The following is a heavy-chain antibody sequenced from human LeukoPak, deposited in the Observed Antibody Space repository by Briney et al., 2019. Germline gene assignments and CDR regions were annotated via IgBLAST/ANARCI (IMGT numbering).Heavy chain of an antibody. J-gene: IGHJ4*02. D-gene: IGHD5-24*01. CDR2: IIPIFGTA. CDR3: ARRDLVWNLDY. CDR1: GGTFISYA. V-gene: IGHV1-69*06. Sequence: GASVKVSCKASGGTFISYAISWVRQAPGQGLEWMGGIIPIFGTANYAQKFQGRVTITSDKSTSTAYMELSSLRSEDTAVYYCARRDLVWNLDYWGQGTLVTVSS.